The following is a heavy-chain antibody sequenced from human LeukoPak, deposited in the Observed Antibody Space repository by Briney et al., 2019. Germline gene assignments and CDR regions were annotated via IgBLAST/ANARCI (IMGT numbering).Heavy chain of an antibody. CDR2: INHSGST. D-gene: IGHD3-10*01. J-gene: IGHJ3*02. Sequence: PSETLSLTCAVYGGSFSGYYWSWIRQPPGKGLEWIGEINHSGSTNYNPSLKSRVTISVDTSKNQFSLKLTSVTAADTAVYYCASGAGDGEGRAFDIWGQGTMVTVSS. V-gene: IGHV4-34*01. CDR1: GGSFSGYY. CDR3: ASGAGDGEGRAFDI.